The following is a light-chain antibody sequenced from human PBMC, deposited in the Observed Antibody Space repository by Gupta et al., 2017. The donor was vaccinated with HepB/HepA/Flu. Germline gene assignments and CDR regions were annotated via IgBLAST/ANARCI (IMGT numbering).Light chain of an antibody. CDR1: SSDVGAYEY. Sequence: QSALTQPASVSGSPGQSITISCTGTSSDVGAYEYVSWYQQHTGKAPKLIIKDVTDRPSGISNRFSGSKAGNTASLTISGLQAEDEADYYCSSDTITSTYVFGTGTEVTVV. V-gene: IGLV2-14*03. J-gene: IGLJ1*01. CDR3: SSDTITSTYV. CDR2: DVT.